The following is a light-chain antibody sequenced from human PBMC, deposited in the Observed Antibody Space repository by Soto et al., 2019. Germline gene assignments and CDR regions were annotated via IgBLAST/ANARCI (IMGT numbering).Light chain of an antibody. J-gene: IGKJ5*01. V-gene: IGKV3-20*01. CDR3: QQYGSSPT. CDR2: GAS. Sequence: VLTQSPNTLPMTPGERPTLYCRASQSVSSSHLAWYQQKPGQAPRLLIYGASSRATGIPDRFSGSGSGTDFTLTISRLEPEDFAVYYCQQYGSSPTFGQGTRLEIK. CDR1: QSVSSSH.